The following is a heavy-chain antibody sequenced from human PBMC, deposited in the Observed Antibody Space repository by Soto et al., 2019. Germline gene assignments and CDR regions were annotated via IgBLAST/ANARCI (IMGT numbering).Heavy chain of an antibody. V-gene: IGHV4-39*01. CDR1: GGSISSNNYH. D-gene: IGHD4-17*01. J-gene: IGHJ3*02. CDR2: FSYSGST. CDR3: ARHGLRDDAFDI. Sequence: SETLSLTCTVSGGSISSNNYHWGWVRQPPGKGLEWIGSFSYSGSTYYNPSLKSRVTISVDTSKNQFSLKLSSVTATDAAIYFCARHGLRDDAFDIWGQGTMVTVS.